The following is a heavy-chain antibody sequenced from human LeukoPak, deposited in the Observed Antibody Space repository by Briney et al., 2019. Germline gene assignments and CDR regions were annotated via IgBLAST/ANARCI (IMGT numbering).Heavy chain of an antibody. CDR3: ARLKSGNYMDV. CDR1: GGSISSGYSY. D-gene: IGHD1-26*01. V-gene: IGHV4-31*11. CDR2: IYYSGST. J-gene: IGHJ6*03. Sequence: PSGTLSLTCAVSGGSISSGYSYWSWIRQHPGKGLEWIGYIYYSGSTYYNPSLKSRVTISVDTSKNHFSLKLSSVTATDTAMYYCARLKSGNYMDVWGKGTTVTV.